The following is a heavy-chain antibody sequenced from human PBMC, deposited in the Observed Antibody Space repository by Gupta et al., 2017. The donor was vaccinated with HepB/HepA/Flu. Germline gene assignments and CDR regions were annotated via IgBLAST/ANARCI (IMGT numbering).Heavy chain of an antibody. CDR1: GFTFSGNA. J-gene: IGHJ6*03. D-gene: IGHD3-3*01. CDR2: IGSDMGV. V-gene: IGHV3-23*01. CDR3: ATDLRFWSAMDG. Sequence: EVQLLESGGGSVQPGGSLRLSCTASGFTFSGNAMIWFRQAPGRGLEWVSGIGSDMGVHYADSVRGRCIISRDNSKNTMYLQMNSLRAEDTAVYYCATDLRFWSAMDGWGKGTTVIVSS.